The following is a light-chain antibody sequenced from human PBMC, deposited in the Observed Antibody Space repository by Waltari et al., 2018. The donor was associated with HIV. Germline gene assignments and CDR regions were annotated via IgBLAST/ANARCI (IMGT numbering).Light chain of an antibody. Sequence: QSALTQPASVSGSPGQSMTISCTGNSSDVGGYNFVSWYQQHPGRAPKLVIYYCSNRPSWVSNRFSGSQSGNPASLTISGLRTADEADYFFSSYTTGTTYVFGAGTTVTVL. CDR3: SSYTTGTTYV. V-gene: IGLV2-14*03. J-gene: IGLJ1*01. CDR2: YCS. CDR1: SSDVGGYNF.